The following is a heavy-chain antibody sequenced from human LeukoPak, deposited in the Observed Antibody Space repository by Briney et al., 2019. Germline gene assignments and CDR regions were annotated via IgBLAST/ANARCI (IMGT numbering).Heavy chain of an antibody. V-gene: IGHV3-7*01. CDR1: GFTFSSYW. CDR3: ARVRVATTGRYDALNL. J-gene: IGHJ3*01. D-gene: IGHD5-12*01. Sequence: GGSLRLSCVASGFTFSSYWMSWVRQAPGKGLEWVANIKEDGSEKYYVDSVKGRFIISRDNAKNSLYLQMNSLRADDTAVYYCARVRVATTGRYDALNLWGQGTMVTVSS. CDR2: IKEDGSEK.